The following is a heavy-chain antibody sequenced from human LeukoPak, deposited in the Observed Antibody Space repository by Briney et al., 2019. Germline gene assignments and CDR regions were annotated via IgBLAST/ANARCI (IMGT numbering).Heavy chain of an antibody. J-gene: IGHJ6*02. CDR2: IIPILGIA. CDR3: ARDEPVEPNYYDSSGYPSGGAGYYGMDV. Sequence: GASVKVSCKASGGTFSSYAISWVRQAPGQGLEWMGRIIPILGIANYAQKFQGRVTITADKSTSTAYMELSSLRSEDTAVYYCARDEPVEPNYYDSSGYPSGGAGYYGMDVWGQGTTVTVSS. V-gene: IGHV1-69*04. CDR1: GGTFSSYA. D-gene: IGHD3-22*01.